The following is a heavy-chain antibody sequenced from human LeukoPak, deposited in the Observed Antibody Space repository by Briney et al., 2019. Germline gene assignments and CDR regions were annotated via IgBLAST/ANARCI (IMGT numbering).Heavy chain of an antibody. CDR1: GFTFSSYG. V-gene: IGHV3-33*01. Sequence: GGSLRLSCAASGFTFSSYGMHWVRQAPGKGLEWVAVIWYDGSNKYYADSVKGRFTISRDNSKNTLYLQMNSLRAEDTAVYYCARSGLFYVSGSHFDYWGQGTLVTVSS. D-gene: IGHD3-10*01. J-gene: IGHJ4*02. CDR2: IWYDGSNK. CDR3: ARSGLFYVSGSHFDY.